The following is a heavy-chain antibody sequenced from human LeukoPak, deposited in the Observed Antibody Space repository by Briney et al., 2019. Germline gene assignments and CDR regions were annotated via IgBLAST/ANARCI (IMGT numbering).Heavy chain of an antibody. V-gene: IGHV4-61*02. CDR3: ASSNWLRDANFDS. J-gene: IGHJ4*02. D-gene: IGHD6-13*01. CDR1: GGSISSGSYY. Sequence: SETLSLTCTVSGGSISSGSYYWSWIRQPAGKGLEWIGRIYTSGSTNYNPSLKSRVTISVDTPKNQFSLKLTSVTASDSAVYYCASSNWLRDANFDSWGQGTLVTVSS. CDR2: IYTSGST.